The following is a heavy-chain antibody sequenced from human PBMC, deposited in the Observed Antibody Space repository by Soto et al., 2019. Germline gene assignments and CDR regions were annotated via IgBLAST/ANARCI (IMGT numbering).Heavy chain of an antibody. V-gene: IGHV4-39*01. D-gene: IGHD6-13*01. CDR2: IYYSGST. CDR1: GGSISSSSYY. J-gene: IGHJ4*02. CDR3: ARGGGTQQLVTTTFDY. Sequence: QLQLQESGPGLVKPSETLSLTCTVSGGSISSSSYYWGWIRQPPGKGLEWIGSIYYSGSTYYNPSLKSRVTISVDTSKNQFSLKLSSVTAADTAVYYCARGGGTQQLVTTTFDYWGQGTLVTVSS.